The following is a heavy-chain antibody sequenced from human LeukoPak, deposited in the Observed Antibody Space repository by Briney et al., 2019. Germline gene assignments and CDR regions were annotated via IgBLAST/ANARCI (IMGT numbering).Heavy chain of an antibody. CDR3: ARGSALPGYYYGMDV. D-gene: IGHD1-26*01. V-gene: IGHV5-51*01. CDR2: IYPGDSDT. J-gene: IGHJ6*02. Sequence: GESLKISCKGSGYSFTSYWIGWVRQMPGKGLEWMGIIYPGDSDTRYSPSFQGQVTISADKSISTAYLQWSSLKASDTAMYYCARGSALPGYYYGMDVWGQGTTVTVSS. CDR1: GYSFTSYW.